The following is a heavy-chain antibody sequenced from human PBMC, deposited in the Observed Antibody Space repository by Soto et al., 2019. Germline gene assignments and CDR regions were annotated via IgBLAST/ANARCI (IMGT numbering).Heavy chain of an antibody. J-gene: IGHJ3*02. CDR3: ARVERGTVTTVVDAFDI. D-gene: IGHD1-1*01. CDR1: GGFVSSGSYY. V-gene: IGHV4-61*01. CDR2: MSHSGGT. Sequence: SETLSLTCAVYGGFVSSGSYYWSWIRQPPGKGLEWIGEMSHSGGTHFNPSLKSRVTISVDTSKNQFSLNIYSVTAADTALYYCARVERGTVTTVVDAFDIWGPGTMVSVSS.